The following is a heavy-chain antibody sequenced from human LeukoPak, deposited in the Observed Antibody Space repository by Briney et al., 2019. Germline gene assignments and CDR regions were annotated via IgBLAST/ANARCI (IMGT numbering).Heavy chain of an antibody. CDR3: ARIDIDSTFDY. CDR1: GGSINSYY. Sequence: PSETLSLTCAVSGGSINSYYWYWIRQPPGKGLEYIGYIYYTGSTKYNPSLKGRVTISVDTSKNQFSLKLSSVTTADTAVYYCARIDIDSTFDYWGQGTLVTVSS. V-gene: IGHV4-59*01. D-gene: IGHD2-15*01. J-gene: IGHJ4*02. CDR2: IYYTGST.